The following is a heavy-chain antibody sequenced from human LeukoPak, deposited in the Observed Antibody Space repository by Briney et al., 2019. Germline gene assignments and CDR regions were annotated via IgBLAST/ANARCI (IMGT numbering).Heavy chain of an antibody. CDR3: AKAASSSWPSYYYGMDV. CDR1: VFILSSYS. Sequence: GGSLRLSCAASVFILSSYSMRWVRQALRKGLEWVSVITGSGGNTYYADSVKGRFTISKDNSKNTVYLQMSSLRVDDTAVYYCAKAASSSWPSYYYGMDVWGQGTTVTVSS. CDR2: ITGSGGNT. V-gene: IGHV3-23*01. J-gene: IGHJ6*02. D-gene: IGHD6-13*01.